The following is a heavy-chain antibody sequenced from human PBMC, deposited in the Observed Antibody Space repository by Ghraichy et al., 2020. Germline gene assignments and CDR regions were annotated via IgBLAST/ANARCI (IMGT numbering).Heavy chain of an antibody. CDR3: ARGALGYCSRTSCYRWFDP. CDR1: GGSFSGYY. Sequence: SETLSLTCAVYGGSFSGYYWSWIRQPPGKGLEWIGEINHSVSTNYNPSLKSRVTISVDTSKNQFSLKLSSVTAADTAVYYCARGALGYCSRTSCYRWFDPWGQGTLVTVSS. J-gene: IGHJ5*02. CDR2: INHSVST. V-gene: IGHV4-34*01. D-gene: IGHD2-2*02.